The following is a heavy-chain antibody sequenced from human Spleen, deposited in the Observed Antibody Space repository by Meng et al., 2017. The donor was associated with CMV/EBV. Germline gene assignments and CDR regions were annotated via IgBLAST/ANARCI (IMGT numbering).Heavy chain of an antibody. CDR1: GFTFSDYY. Sequence: ASGFTFSDYYMNWIRQAPGKGLEWVSYISSSGSTIYYADSVKGRFTISRDNAKNSLYLQMNSLRPEDTAVYYCARALYYYDSSGSGYWGQGTLVTVSS. D-gene: IGHD3-22*01. V-gene: IGHV3-11*01. CDR2: ISSSGSTI. CDR3: ARALYYYDSSGSGY. J-gene: IGHJ4*02.